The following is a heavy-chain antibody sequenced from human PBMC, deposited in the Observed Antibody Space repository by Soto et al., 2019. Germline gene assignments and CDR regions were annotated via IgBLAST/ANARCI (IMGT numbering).Heavy chain of an antibody. Sequence: QVQLQESGPGLVKPSQTLSIACTVSGGSVGSGEYYYSWIRQPPGKGLEWIGYIYDSGITNYTPSLKGRVTMSLDRSNNLVSLKLSSVTAAHTAVYFCARDVAHGYTENVWGQGTMVTVSS. CDR1: GGSVGSGEYY. CDR2: IYDSGIT. J-gene: IGHJ3*01. V-gene: IGHV4-30-4*01. CDR3: ARDVAHGYTENV. D-gene: IGHD5-18*01.